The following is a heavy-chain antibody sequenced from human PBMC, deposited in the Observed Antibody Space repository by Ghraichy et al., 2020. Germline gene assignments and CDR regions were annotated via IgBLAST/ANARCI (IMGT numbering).Heavy chain of an antibody. CDR1: GFTFSSYS. V-gene: IGHV3-21*01. CDR3: ARESDSSGYYYSYFDY. D-gene: IGHD3-22*01. J-gene: IGHJ4*02. CDR2: ISSSSSYI. Sequence: GGSLRLSCAASGFTFSSYSMNWVRQAPGKGLEWVSSISSSSSYIYYADSVKGRFTISRDNAKNSLYLQMNSLRAEDTAVYYCARESDSSGYYYSYFDYWGQGTLVTVSS.